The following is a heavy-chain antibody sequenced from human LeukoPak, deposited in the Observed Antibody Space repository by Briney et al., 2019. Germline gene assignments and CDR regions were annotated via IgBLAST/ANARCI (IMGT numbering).Heavy chain of an antibody. Sequence: SETLSLTCTVSGYSFSSGYYWGWIRQPPGKGLEWIGSIYHSGSTYYNPSLKSRVTISVDTSKNQFSLKLSSVTAADTAVYYCARDRIVATTYFDYWGQGTLVTVSS. CDR3: ARDRIVATTYFDY. J-gene: IGHJ4*02. CDR2: IYHSGST. V-gene: IGHV4-38-2*02. D-gene: IGHD5-12*01. CDR1: GYSFSSGYY.